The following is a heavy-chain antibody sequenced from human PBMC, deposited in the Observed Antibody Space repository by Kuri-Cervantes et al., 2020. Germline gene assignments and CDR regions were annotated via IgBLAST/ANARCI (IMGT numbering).Heavy chain of an antibody. J-gene: IGHJ4*02. CDR3: ARSFYDILTGYSRFDY. D-gene: IGHD3-9*01. Sequence: SETLSLTCTVSGGSISSSSYYWGWIRQPPVKGLEWIGSIYHSGSTYYNPSLKSRVTISVDTSKNQFSLKLSSVTAADTAVYYCARSFYDILTGYSRFDYWGQGTLVTVSS. CDR2: IYHSGST. CDR1: GGSISSSSYY. V-gene: IGHV4-39*07.